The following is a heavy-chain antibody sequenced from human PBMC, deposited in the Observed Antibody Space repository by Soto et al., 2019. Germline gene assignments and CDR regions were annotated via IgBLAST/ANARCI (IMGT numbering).Heavy chain of an antibody. J-gene: IGHJ6*02. CDR2: IIPIFGTA. D-gene: IGHD6-19*01. Sequence: SKASGGSIGCYSMCSLRQYHGQGLEWMGGIIPIFGTANYAQKFQGRVTITADESTSTAYMELSSLRSEDTAVYYCARPLGPVPLNYSRGWDYYDYGMDFWGQGSTVTGSS. CDR1: GGSIGCYS. CDR3: ARPLGPVPLNYSRGWDYYDYGMDF. V-gene: IGHV1-69*01.